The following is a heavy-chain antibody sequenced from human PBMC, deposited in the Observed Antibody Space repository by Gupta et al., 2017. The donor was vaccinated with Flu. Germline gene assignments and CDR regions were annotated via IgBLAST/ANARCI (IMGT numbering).Heavy chain of an antibody. CDR3: ARRYCINGVCYSLYGDYGPYFDH. CDR2: VYYSGNT. Sequence: QLQLQESGPGLVKPSETLSLTCTVSGDSISSSSYYWGWIRKHAGKRLEWIGSVYYSGNTYYNPSLKSRVTISVDTSKNQFSLKLTSVTAADTAVYYCARRYCINGVCYSLYGDYGPYFDHWGQGTLVTVSS. CDR1: GDSISSSSYY. D-gene: IGHD2-8*01. J-gene: IGHJ4*02. V-gene: IGHV4-39*01.